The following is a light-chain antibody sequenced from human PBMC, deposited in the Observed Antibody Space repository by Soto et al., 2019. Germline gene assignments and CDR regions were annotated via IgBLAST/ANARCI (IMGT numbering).Light chain of an antibody. V-gene: IGKV1-5*03. CDR3: QQYDDVWT. Sequence: DVQMTQSPSTLSASVGDRVTITCRARQTISTWLTWYQQKPGKAPKLLIYKVSILQSGVPSRFSGSGSGTDFTITISSLPPDDFATYYCQQYDDVWTFGQGTKVEIK. CDR1: QTISTW. CDR2: KVS. J-gene: IGKJ1*01.